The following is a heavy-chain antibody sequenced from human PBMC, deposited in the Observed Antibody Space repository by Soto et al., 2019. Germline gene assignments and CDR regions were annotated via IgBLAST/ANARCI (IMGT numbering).Heavy chain of an antibody. Sequence: ASVKVSCKASGGTCSSYAISWVRQAPGQGLEWMGGIIPILGIANYAQKFQGRVTITEEKSTRTAYMELSSLRSEDTAVYYCARAPMGVVVPAAIGSSSSYFDYWGQGTLVTVSS. CDR2: IIPILGIA. D-gene: IGHD2-2*02. J-gene: IGHJ4*02. CDR3: ARAPMGVVVPAAIGSSSSYFDY. CDR1: GGTCSSYA. V-gene: IGHV1-69*10.